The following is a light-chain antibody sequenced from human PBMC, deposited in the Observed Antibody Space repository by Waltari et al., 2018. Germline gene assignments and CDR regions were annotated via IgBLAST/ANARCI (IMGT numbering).Light chain of an antibody. CDR1: SSDVSASTY. CDR3: SSYISGVTLYV. CDR2: DVT. V-gene: IGLV2-14*03. Sequence: QSALTQPASVSGSPGQSLTIPGTGTSSDVSASTYISWYQQHPGKAPIFMIYDVTKRPSGVSGRFSGSKSGNTASLTISGLQAEDEADYYCSSYISGVTLYVFGTGTKVTVL. J-gene: IGLJ1*01.